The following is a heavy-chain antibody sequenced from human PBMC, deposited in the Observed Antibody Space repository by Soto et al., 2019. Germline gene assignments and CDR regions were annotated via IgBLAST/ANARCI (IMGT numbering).Heavy chain of an antibody. J-gene: IGHJ4*02. D-gene: IGHD3-10*01. V-gene: IGHV1-69*01. CDR1: GVTFTTHE. CDR3: ARDHYRPGSGTYYVTGWDH. CDR2: ITPIFGTT. Sequence: QVQLVQSGAEVRKTGSSVKVSCRAYGVTFTTHEFSWVRQAPGQGPEWMGGITPIFGTTKYAPKFQSRVTITADESTSTVYMELRSLRSDDTAVYYCARDHYRPGSGTYYVTGWDHWGQGTLVTVSS.